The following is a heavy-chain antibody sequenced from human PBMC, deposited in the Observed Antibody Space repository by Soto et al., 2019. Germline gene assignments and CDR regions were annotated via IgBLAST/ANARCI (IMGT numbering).Heavy chain of an antibody. CDR1: GGTFSSYA. Sequence: SVKVSCKASGGTFSSYAISWVRQAPGQGLEWMGGIIPIFGTANYAQKFQGRVTITADKSTSTAYMELSSLRSEDTAVYYCARSRTTVVTTFDPWGQGTLVTVSS. CDR3: ARSRTTVVTTFDP. CDR2: IIPIFGTA. J-gene: IGHJ5*02. V-gene: IGHV1-69*06. D-gene: IGHD4-17*01.